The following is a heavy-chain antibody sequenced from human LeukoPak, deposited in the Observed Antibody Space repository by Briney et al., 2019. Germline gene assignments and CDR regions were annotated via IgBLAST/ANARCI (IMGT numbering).Heavy chain of an antibody. J-gene: IGHJ4*02. CDR3: ARADSGYGGFDY. CDR2: ISSNGGST. CDR1: GFTFSSYA. D-gene: IGHD5-12*01. Sequence: PGGSLRLSCSASGFTFSSYAMHWVRQAPGKGLEYVSAISSNGGSTYYADSVKGRFTISRENAKNSLYLQMNSLRAGDTAVHYCARADSGYGGFDYWGQGTLVTVSS. V-gene: IGHV3-64*04.